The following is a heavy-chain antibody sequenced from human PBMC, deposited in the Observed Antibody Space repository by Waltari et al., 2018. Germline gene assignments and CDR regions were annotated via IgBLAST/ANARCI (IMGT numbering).Heavy chain of an antibody. D-gene: IGHD6-19*01. CDR1: GFTVSSNY. CDR3: ARQYSSGWKFDFDY. Sequence: DVQLVETGGGLIQPGGSLRLSCAASGFTVSSNYMSWVRQAPGKGLEWVSVIYSGGSTYYADSVKGRFTISRDNSKNTLYLQMNSLRAEDTAVYYCARQYSSGWKFDFDYWGQGTLVTVSS. J-gene: IGHJ4*02. V-gene: IGHV3-53*02. CDR2: IYSGGST.